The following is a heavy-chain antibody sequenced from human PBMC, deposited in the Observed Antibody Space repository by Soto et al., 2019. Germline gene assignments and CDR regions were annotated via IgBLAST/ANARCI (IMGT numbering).Heavy chain of an antibody. CDR1: GFTFSIYA. D-gene: IGHD3-10*01. J-gene: IGHJ4*02. Sequence: QVQLVESGGGVVQPGRSLRLSCAASGFTFSIYAMHWVRQAPGKGPEWVAVISYDGSNEYYADSVRGRSTISRDNSKNTLYLQMNSLRAEDTAVYYCAKEENYYGSGNYPIDYWGQGTLVTVSS. CDR2: ISYDGSNE. CDR3: AKEENYYGSGNYPIDY. V-gene: IGHV3-30*18.